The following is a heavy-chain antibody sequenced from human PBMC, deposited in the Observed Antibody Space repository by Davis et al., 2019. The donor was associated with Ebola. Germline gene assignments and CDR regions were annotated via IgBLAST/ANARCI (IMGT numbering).Heavy chain of an antibody. CDR1: GYSFTSYW. CDR3: ARGVELRTNWFDP. D-gene: IGHD3-3*01. V-gene: IGHV5-51*01. J-gene: IGHJ5*02. Sequence: GESLKISCKGSGYSFTSYWIGWVRQMPGKGLEWMGIIYPGDSDTRYSPSFQGQVTISADKSTSTAYMELRSLRSEDTAVYYCARGVELRTNWFDPWGQGTLVTVSS. CDR2: IYPGDSDT.